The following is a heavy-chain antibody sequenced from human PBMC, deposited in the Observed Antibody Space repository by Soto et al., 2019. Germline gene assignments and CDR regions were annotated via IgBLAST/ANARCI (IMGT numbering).Heavy chain of an antibody. CDR1: GFTFTDFA. Sequence: EVQLLESGGTLVQPGGSLRLSCAASGFTFTDFAMSWVRQAPGKGLEWVSVVTGGGHSAYYADFAKGRFTISRDNSRNMVFLHMNSLRAEDTALYYCAKDAPSLVTTRKDEYFQNWGQGTLVSVSS. J-gene: IGHJ1*01. V-gene: IGHV3-23*01. CDR2: VTGGGHSA. D-gene: IGHD2-21*02. CDR3: AKDAPSLVTTRKDEYFQN.